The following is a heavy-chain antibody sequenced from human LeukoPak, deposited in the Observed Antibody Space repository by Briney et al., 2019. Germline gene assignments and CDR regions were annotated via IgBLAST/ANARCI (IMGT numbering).Heavy chain of an antibody. Sequence: SVKVSCKASGGTFSSYAISWVRQAPGQGLEWMGRIIPIFGTANYAQKFQGRVTITTDESTSTAYMELSSLRSEDTAVYYCAREGAWDYDILTGTNWFDPWGQGTLVTVSS. CDR2: IIPIFGTA. J-gene: IGHJ5*02. CDR1: GGTFSSYA. V-gene: IGHV1-69*05. CDR3: AREGAWDYDILTGTNWFDP. D-gene: IGHD3-9*01.